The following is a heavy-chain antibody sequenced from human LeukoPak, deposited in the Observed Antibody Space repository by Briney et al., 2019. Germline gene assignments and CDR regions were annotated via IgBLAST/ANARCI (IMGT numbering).Heavy chain of an antibody. V-gene: IGHV3-7*03. D-gene: IGHD3-10*01. CDR3: ARDPDMVRGVNFDY. CDR1: GLTFSSHW. CDR2: INQDGSEK. Sequence: GGSLGLSCAASGLTFSSHWMNWVRQAPGKGLEWVANINQDGSEKYYVDSVKGRFTISRDNTKNSLYLQMNSLRAEDTAVYYCARDPDMVRGVNFDYWGQGTLVTVSS. J-gene: IGHJ4*02.